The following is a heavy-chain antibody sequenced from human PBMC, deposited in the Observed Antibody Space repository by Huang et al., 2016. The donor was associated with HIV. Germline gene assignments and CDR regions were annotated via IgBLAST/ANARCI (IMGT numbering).Heavy chain of an antibody. CDR2: INPHSGGT. J-gene: IGHJ6*02. CDR3: AREHSRSHLGYYYYYGMDV. V-gene: IGHV1-2*02. CDR1: GYTFTGYY. D-gene: IGHD6-6*01. Sequence: QVQLVQSGAEVKKPGASVKVSCKASGYTFTGYYMNWVRQAPGQGLEWRGRINPHSGGTNYAQGFQGRVTMTRDTSIRTAYMELSRLRSDDTAVYYCAREHSRSHLGYYYYYGMDVWGQGTTVTVSS.